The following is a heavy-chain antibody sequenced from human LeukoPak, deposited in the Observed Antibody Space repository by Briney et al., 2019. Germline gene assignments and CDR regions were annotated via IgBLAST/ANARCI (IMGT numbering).Heavy chain of an antibody. CDR2: IYYSGST. Sequence: SETLSLTCTVSGVSISSYYWSWIRQPPGRGLEWIGYIYYSGSTNYNPSLKSRVTISVDTSKNQFSLKLSSVTAADTAVYYCARVSGGTYPDYWGQGTLVTVSP. CDR1: GVSISSYY. J-gene: IGHJ4*02. CDR3: ARVSGGTYPDY. V-gene: IGHV4-59*01.